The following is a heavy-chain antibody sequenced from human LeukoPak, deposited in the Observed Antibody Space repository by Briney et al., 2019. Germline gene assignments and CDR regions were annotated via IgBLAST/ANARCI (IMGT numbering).Heavy chain of an antibody. CDR3: AKGYGDYVIRDYYYMDV. J-gene: IGHJ6*03. Sequence: GGSLRLSCAASGFTFSSYSMNWVRQAPGKGLEWVSSISSSSGYIYYADSMKGRFTISRDNAKNSLYLQMNSLRAEDTAVYYCAKGYGDYVIRDYYYMDVWGKGTTVTASS. V-gene: IGHV3-21*01. CDR1: GFTFSSYS. D-gene: IGHD4-17*01. CDR2: ISSSSGYI.